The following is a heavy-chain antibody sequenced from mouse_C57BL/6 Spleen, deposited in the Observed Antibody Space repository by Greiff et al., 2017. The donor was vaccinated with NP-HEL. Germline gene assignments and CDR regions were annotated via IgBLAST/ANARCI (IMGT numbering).Heavy chain of an antibody. D-gene: IGHD2-4*01. J-gene: IGHJ3*01. Sequence: QVQLQQPGAELVRPGSSVKLSCKASGYTFTSYWMHWVKQRPIQGLEWIGNIDPSDSETHYNQKFKDKATLTVDKSSSTAYMQLSSLTSEDSAVYYCAFYYDYDEGFAYWGQGTLVTVSA. V-gene: IGHV1-52*01. CDR1: GYTFTSYW. CDR2: IDPSDSET. CDR3: AFYYDYDEGFAY.